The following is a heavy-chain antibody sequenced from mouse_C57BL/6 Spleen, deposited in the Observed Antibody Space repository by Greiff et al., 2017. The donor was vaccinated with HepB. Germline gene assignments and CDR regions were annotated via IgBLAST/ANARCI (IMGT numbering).Heavy chain of an antibody. V-gene: IGHV1-52*01. CDR2: IDPSDSET. CDR1: GYTFTSYW. CDR3: ARGGYDGGVPY. D-gene: IGHD2-2*01. Sequence: VQLQQPGAELVRPGSSVKLSCKASGYTFTSYWMHWVKQRPIQGLEWIGNIDPSDSETHYNQKFKDKATLTVDKSSSTAYMQLSSLTSEDSAVYYCARGGYDGGVPYWGQGTLVTVSA. J-gene: IGHJ3*01.